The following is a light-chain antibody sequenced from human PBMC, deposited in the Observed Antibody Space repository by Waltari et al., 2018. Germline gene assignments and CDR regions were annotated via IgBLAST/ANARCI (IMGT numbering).Light chain of an antibody. CDR1: QSVGKY. V-gene: IGKV3-20*01. CDR2: DAS. Sequence: EIVLTQSPGTLSLSPGERATLSCRANQSVGKYLVWYQQKPGQAPRLLIYDASIRATGIPDRFSGSGSGTDFSLTISRLEPEDSAVYYCQKYVNLPATFGQGTKVEI. CDR3: QKYVNLPAT. J-gene: IGKJ1*01.